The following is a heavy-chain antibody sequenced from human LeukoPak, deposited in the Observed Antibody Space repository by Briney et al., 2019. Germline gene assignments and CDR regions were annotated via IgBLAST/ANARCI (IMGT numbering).Heavy chain of an antibody. CDR1: GFTFSSYS. CDR3: ARRDTPRERYSGSLWYFDL. J-gene: IGHJ2*01. CDR2: ISSSSSSI. D-gene: IGHD1-26*01. Sequence: GGSLRLSCAASGFTFSSYSLSWVRQAPGKGLEWVSYISSSSSSISYADSVKGRFTISRDNAKNSLHLQMNSLRDEDTAVYYCARRDTPRERYSGSLWYFDLWGRGTLVTVSS. V-gene: IGHV3-48*02.